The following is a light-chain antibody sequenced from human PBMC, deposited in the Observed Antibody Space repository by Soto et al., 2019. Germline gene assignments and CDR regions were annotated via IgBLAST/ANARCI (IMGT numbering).Light chain of an antibody. CDR3: QQYGSSPGT. V-gene: IGKV3-20*01. CDR1: QIVSSSY. J-gene: IGKJ1*01. CDR2: GAS. Sequence: EIVLTQSPGTLYLSPGERATLSCRASQIVSSSYLAWYQQKPGQAPRLLIYGASSRATGIPERFSGSGSGRDFTLTISRLEPEDFAVYYCQQYGSSPGTFGQGTKVEIK.